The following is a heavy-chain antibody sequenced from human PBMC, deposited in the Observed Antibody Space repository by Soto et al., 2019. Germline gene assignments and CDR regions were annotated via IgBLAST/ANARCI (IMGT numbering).Heavy chain of an antibody. J-gene: IGHJ6*02. V-gene: IGHV4-34*01. CDR2: INHSGNT. Sequence: LSLTCAVDGGSVSGYYWTWIRQPPGKGLEWIGEINHSGNTNYNPSLESRVTISVNTSKNQFSLKLSSVTAADTAVYYCARPAAYYYYAMDVWGQGTTVTVSS. CDR1: GGSVSGYY. CDR3: ARPAAYYYYAMDV.